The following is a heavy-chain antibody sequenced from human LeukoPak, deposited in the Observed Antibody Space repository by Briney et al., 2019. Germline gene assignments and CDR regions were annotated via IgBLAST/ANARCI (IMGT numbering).Heavy chain of an antibody. D-gene: IGHD2/OR15-2a*01. CDR1: QFNFSDHY. V-gene: IGHV3-11*01. J-gene: IGHJ6*02. CDR2: ISSGGTIT. Sequence: GGSLRLSCVASQFNFSDHYMSWIRQAPGKGLEWVSYISSGGTITYHADSVKGRFTVSRDNAKKSLYLQMNSLRGEDTAVYYCARHHEYERNSHGMDAWGQGTTVTVSS. CDR3: ARHHEYERNSHGMDA.